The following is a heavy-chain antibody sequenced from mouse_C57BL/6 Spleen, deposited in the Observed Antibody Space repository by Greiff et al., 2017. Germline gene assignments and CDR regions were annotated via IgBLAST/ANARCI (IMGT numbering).Heavy chain of an antibody. D-gene: IGHD2-3*01. Sequence: DVQLVESGGGLVKPGGSLKLSCAASGFTFSDYGMHWVRQAPEKGLEWVAYISSGSSTIYYANTVKGRFTISRDNAKNTLFLQMTSLRSEDTAMYYCARGWLLRGDAMGYWGQGTSVTVSS. CDR3: ARGWLLRGDAMGY. CDR2: ISSGSSTI. J-gene: IGHJ4*01. V-gene: IGHV5-17*01. CDR1: GFTFSDYG.